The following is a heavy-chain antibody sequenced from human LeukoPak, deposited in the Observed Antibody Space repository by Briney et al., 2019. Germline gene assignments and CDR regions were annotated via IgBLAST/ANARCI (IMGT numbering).Heavy chain of an antibody. CDR2: ISYSGST. CDR3: ARDNEWLDY. J-gene: IGHJ4*02. D-gene: IGHD6-19*01. Sequence: SETLSLTCTVSGGSISSSGYYWGWIRQPPGKGLEWIGTISYSGSTYYNPSLNSRVTISVDTSKNQFSLKLSSVTAADTAVYYCARDNEWLDYWGQGTLVTVSS. CDR1: GGSISSSGYY. V-gene: IGHV4-39*07.